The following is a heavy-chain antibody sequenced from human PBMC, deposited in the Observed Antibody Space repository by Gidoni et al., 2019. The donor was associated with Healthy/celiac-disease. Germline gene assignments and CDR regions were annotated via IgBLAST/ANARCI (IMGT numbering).Heavy chain of an antibody. J-gene: IGHJ4*02. Sequence: QVQLVESGGGVVQPGRSLRLSCAASGFTFSSYAMHWVRQAPGKGLEWVAVISYDGSNKYYADSVKGRFTISRDNSKNTLYLQMNSLRAEDTAVYYCASLPRQQLYWAFDYWGQGTLVTVSS. CDR2: ISYDGSNK. V-gene: IGHV3-30-3*01. CDR1: GFTFSSYA. D-gene: IGHD6-13*01. CDR3: ASLPRQQLYWAFDY.